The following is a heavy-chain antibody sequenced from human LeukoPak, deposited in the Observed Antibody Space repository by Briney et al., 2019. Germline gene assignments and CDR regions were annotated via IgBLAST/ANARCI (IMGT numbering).Heavy chain of an antibody. D-gene: IGHD3-16*01. J-gene: IGHJ1*01. V-gene: IGHV3-20*04. CDR2: INWNGVST. CDR1: GFTFDDYG. Sequence: PGGSLRLSCAASGFTFDDYGMTWVRQGPGKGLEWVSGINWNGVSTGYADSVKGRFTISRDNAKNSLYLQMNSLRVEDTALYYCAKVDAWGRFQHWGQGTVVTVSS. CDR3: AKVDAWGRFQH.